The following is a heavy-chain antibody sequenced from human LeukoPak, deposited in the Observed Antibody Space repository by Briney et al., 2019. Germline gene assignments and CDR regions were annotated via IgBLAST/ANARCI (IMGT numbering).Heavy chain of an antibody. CDR1: GYTFTSYY. CDR2: INPSGGST. Sequence: GASVKVSCKASGYTFTSYYMHWVRQAPGQGLEWMGMINPSGGSTSYAQKFQGRVTMTRDMSTSTVYMELSSLRSEDTAVYYCARAFSHYYDSSGYYFDYWGQGTLVTVSS. V-gene: IGHV1-46*01. CDR3: ARAFSHYYDSSGYYFDY. J-gene: IGHJ4*02. D-gene: IGHD3-22*01.